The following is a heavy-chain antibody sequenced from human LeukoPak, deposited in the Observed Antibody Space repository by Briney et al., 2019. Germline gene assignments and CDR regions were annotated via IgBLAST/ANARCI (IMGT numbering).Heavy chain of an antibody. CDR3: ARHDDVPVIRHGFDH. J-gene: IGHJ4*02. V-gene: IGHV4-59*08. D-gene: IGHD2-2*01. CDR2: ISPSGIT. Sequence: PSETLSLTCIVSGASINSYYWSWLRQPPGKGLEWLGCISPSGITNYYPSLQSRVTISADTSRNQFSLKVRSVTAADTAVYYCARHDDVPVIRHGFDHWGQGTLATVSS. CDR1: GASINSYY.